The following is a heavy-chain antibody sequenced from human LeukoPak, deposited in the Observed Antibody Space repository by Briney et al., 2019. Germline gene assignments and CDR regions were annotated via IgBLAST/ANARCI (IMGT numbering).Heavy chain of an antibody. CDR1: GGSVGSSNW. CDR3: ARVAAGKGYPFDY. V-gene: IGHV4-39*07. Sequence: PSETLSLTCAVSGGSVGSSNWWGWIRQPPGKGLEWIGNIYYSGSTYYNPSLKSRVTISVDTSNNQFSLKVTSVTAADTAVYYCARVAAGKGYPFDYWGQGTLVTVSS. D-gene: IGHD6-13*01. CDR2: IYYSGST. J-gene: IGHJ4*02.